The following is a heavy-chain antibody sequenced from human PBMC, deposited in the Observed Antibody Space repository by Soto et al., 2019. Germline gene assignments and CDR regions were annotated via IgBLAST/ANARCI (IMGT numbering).Heavy chain of an antibody. J-gene: IGHJ4*02. CDR3: AKDIRATAIFEVVIIEAGVY. D-gene: IGHD3-3*01. V-gene: IGHV3-9*01. CDR1: GFTFDDYA. CDR2: ISWNSGSI. Sequence: EVQLVESGGGLVQPGRSLRLSCAASGFTFDDYAMHWVRQAPGKGLEWVSGISWNSGSIAYADSVKGRFTISRDNAKNSLYLHMNSLRAEDTALYYCAKDIRATAIFEVVIIEAGVYWGQGTLVTVSS.